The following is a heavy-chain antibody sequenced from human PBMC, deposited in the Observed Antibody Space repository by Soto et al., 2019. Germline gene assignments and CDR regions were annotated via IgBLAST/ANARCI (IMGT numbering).Heavy chain of an antibody. CDR3: ARGRRYCSGGSCYRFSPKSDYYYYGMDV. CDR1: GDSVSSNSAA. CDR2: TYYRSKWYN. J-gene: IGHJ6*02. D-gene: IGHD2-15*01. V-gene: IGHV6-1*01. Sequence: SQTLSLTCAISGDSVSSNSAAWNWIRQSPSRGLEWLGRTYYRSKWYNDYAVSVKSRITINPDTSKNQFSLQLNSVTPEDTAVYYCARGRRYCSGGSCYRFSPKSDYYYYGMDVWGQGTTVTVSS.